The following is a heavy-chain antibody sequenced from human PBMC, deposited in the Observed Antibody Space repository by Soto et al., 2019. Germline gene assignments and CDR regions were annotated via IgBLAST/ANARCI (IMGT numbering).Heavy chain of an antibody. CDR1: GFTFSSYG. CDR2: ISYDGSNK. CDR3: AKELERGYSYGYGSYYGMDV. J-gene: IGHJ6*02. Sequence: PGGSLRLSCAASGFTFSSYGMHWVRQAPGKGLEWVAVISYDGSNKYYADSVKGRFTISRDNSKNTLYLQMNSLRAEDTAVYYCAKELERGYSYGYGSYYGMDVWGQGTTVTVSS. D-gene: IGHD5-18*01. V-gene: IGHV3-30*18.